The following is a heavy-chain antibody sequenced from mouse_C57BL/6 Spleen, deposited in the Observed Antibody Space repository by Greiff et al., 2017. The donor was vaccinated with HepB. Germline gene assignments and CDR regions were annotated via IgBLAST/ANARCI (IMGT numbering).Heavy chain of an antibody. V-gene: IGHV5-17*01. Sequence: EVQGVESGGGLVKPGGSLKLSCAASGFTFSDYGMHWVRQAPEKGLEWVAYISSGSSTIYYADTVKGRFTISRDNAKNTLFLQMTSLRSEDTAMYYCARGVVAPAYYAMDYWGQGTSVTVSS. CDR3: ARGVVAPAYYAMDY. J-gene: IGHJ4*01. CDR2: ISSGSSTI. CDR1: GFTFSDYG. D-gene: IGHD1-1*01.